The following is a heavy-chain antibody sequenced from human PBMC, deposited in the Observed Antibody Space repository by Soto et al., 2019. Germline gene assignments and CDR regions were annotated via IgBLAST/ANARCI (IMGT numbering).Heavy chain of an antibody. J-gene: IGHJ4*02. V-gene: IGHV1-8*01. CDR2: MNPNSGNT. D-gene: IGHD3-10*01. CDR3: ARGQFLWFGELPYY. CDR1: GYTFTSYD. Sequence: VKVSCKASGYTFTSYDINWVRQATGQGLEWMGWMNPNSGNTGYAQKFQGRVTMTRNTSISTAYMELSSLRSEDTAVYYCARGQFLWFGELPYYWGQGTLVTVSS.